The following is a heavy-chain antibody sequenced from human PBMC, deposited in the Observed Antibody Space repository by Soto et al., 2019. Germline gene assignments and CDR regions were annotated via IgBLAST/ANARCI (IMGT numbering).Heavy chain of an antibody. CDR2: IFYSGST. Sequence: SETLSLTCTVSGASLSGYYWAWIRQPPGKGLEWIGNIFYSGSTDYNPSLKSRVTMSLDTSRSHFSLKIRSVTTADTAVYYCARVDWGSFDHWGQGTLVTVSS. CDR3: ARVDWGSFDH. V-gene: IGHV4-59*01. CDR1: GASLSGYY. J-gene: IGHJ4*02. D-gene: IGHD3-9*01.